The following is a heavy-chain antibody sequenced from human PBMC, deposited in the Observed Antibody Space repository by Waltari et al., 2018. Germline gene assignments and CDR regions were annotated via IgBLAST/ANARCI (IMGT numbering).Heavy chain of an antibody. Sequence: EVQLVQSGAEVKKPGESLKISCKGSGYSFTSYCIGWVRQMPGTGMEWMGLIPPRDSDTRYTPSFQRQLSLSADKSISTAYLQWSSLKASDTAMYYCASRIAVAGTGGGFDYWGQGTLVTVSS. V-gene: IGHV5-51*01. CDR1: GYSFTSYC. CDR3: ASRIAVAGTGGGFDY. CDR2: IPPRDSDT. J-gene: IGHJ4*02. D-gene: IGHD6-19*01.